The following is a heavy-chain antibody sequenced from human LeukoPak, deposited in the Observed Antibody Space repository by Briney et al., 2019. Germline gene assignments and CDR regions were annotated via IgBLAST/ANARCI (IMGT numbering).Heavy chain of an antibody. J-gene: IGHJ4*02. V-gene: IGHV3-30-3*01. D-gene: IGHD1-1*01. Sequence: GGSLRLSCAASGFTFSSYAMHWVRQAPGKGLEWVAVISYDGSDKYYADSVKGRFTISRDNSKNTLYLQMNSLRAEDTAVYYCARESYNPFDYWGQGTLVTVSS. CDR1: GFTFSSYA. CDR3: ARESYNPFDY. CDR2: ISYDGSDK.